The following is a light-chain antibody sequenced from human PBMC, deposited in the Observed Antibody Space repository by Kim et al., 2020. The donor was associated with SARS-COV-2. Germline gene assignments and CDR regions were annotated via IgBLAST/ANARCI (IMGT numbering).Light chain of an antibody. CDR3: QQYGSSTNT. J-gene: IGKJ2*01. CDR2: RAS. CDR1: PRVSRSY. V-gene: IGKV3D-20*01. Sequence: LSPGESATLTCGASPRVSRSYLAWYQQRRGLAPRLLIYRASNRPTGIPDRFSGSGSGTAVTLTISRVEPEDVAVYYCQQYGSSTNTFGQGTKLAI.